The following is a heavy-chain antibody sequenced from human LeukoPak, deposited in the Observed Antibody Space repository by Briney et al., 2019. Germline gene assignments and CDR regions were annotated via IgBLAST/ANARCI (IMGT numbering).Heavy chain of an antibody. CDR3: ARDLAGYSGYEGELD. V-gene: IGHV3-66*01. J-gene: IGHJ4*02. CDR1: GFTVSSNY. D-gene: IGHD5-12*01. CDR2: IYSGGST. Sequence: SGGSLRLSCAASGFTVSSNYMSWVRHAPGKGLEWVSVIYSGGSTYYADSVKGRFTISRDNSKNTLYLQMNSLRAEDTAVYYCARDLAGYSGYEGELDWGQGTLVTVSS.